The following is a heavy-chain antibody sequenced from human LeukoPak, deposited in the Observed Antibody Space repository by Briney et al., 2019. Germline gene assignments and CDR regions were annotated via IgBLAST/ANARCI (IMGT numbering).Heavy chain of an antibody. V-gene: IGHV3-30*18. Sequence: TGGSLRLSCAASGFTFSSYGMHWVRQAPGKGLEWVAVISYDGSNKYYADSVKGRFTISRDNSKNTLYLQMNSLRAEDTAVYYCAKDPDPNYYDSSGYYYWGQGTLVTVSS. CDR1: GFTFSSYG. J-gene: IGHJ4*02. CDR3: AKDPDPNYYDSSGYYY. D-gene: IGHD3-22*01. CDR2: ISYDGSNK.